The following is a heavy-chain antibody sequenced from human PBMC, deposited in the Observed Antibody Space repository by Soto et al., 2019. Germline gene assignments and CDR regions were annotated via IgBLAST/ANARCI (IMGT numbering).Heavy chain of an antibody. D-gene: IGHD2-2*01. CDR2: MNPNSGHT. CDR3: ASDMSTT. V-gene: IGHV1-8*01. J-gene: IGHJ5*02. CDR1: GYPFTSHD. Sequence: QVQLVQSGAEVKKPGASVKVSCKASGYPFTSHDINWMRQATGQGLEWMGWMNPNSGHTNYAQKXQXRXTLTRDTYISTAYMELTSLRSEDTGIYYCASDMSTTWGQGTLVTVSS.